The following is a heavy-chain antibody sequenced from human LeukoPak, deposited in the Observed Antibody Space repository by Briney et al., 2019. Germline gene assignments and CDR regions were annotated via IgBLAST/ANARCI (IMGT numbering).Heavy chain of an antibody. V-gene: IGHV3-21*01. J-gene: IGHJ4*02. CDR3: ATSTWSTYYFDY. CDR1: GFTFSNYG. D-gene: IGHD5/OR15-5a*01. CDR2: ISSSSSYI. Sequence: GGSLRLSCAASGFTFSNYGMSWVRQAPGKGLEWVSSISSSSSYIYYTDSVKGRFTISRDNAKNSLYLQMNSLRAEDTAVYYCATSTWSTYYFDYWGQGTLVTVSS.